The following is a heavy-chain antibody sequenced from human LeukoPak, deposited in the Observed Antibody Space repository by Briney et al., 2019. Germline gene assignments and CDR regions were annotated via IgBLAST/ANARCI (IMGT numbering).Heavy chain of an antibody. CDR1: GFNFRSYA. Sequence: GRSLRLSCAASGFNFRSYAMHWVRQAPGKGLEWVGRIKSNADGGTTDYAAPVNARFIISRDDSKNTLYLHMDSLKTEDTAVYYCTTQIGDYWGQGTLVTVSS. J-gene: IGHJ4*02. D-gene: IGHD3-10*01. CDR3: TTQIGDY. CDR2: IKSNADGGTT. V-gene: IGHV3-15*01.